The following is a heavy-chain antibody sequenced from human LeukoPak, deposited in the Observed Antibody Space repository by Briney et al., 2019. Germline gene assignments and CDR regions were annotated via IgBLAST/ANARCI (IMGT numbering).Heavy chain of an antibody. CDR3: ARLSETPAYYDTHVYYYVRY. CDR1: GYTFSSYD. V-gene: IGHV1-8*01. Sequence: ASVKVSCKASGYTFSSYDINWVRQATGQGLEWMGWMNPTTGNTGYAQKFQGRVTMTGDTSINTAYMEISSLRSEDSAVYYCARLSETPAYYDTHVYYYVRYWGQGTLVTVSS. D-gene: IGHD3-22*01. CDR2: MNPTTGNT. J-gene: IGHJ4*02.